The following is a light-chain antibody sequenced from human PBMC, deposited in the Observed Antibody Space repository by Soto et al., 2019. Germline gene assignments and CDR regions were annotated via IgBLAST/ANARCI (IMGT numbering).Light chain of an antibody. CDR1: SSDVGGHNH. CDR3: SSYAGSMNLI. J-gene: IGLJ2*01. Sequence: QSALNQPPSASGSPGQSVTISCTGSSSDVGGHNHVSWYQQHPGKAPKLMIYEVSKRPSGVPDRFSCSKSVNTASLTVSGLQAEDEADYYCSSYAGSMNLIFGGGTKLTVL. V-gene: IGLV2-8*01. CDR2: EVS.